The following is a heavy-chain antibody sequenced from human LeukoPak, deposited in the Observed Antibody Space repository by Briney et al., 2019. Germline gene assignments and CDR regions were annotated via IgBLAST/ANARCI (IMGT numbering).Heavy chain of an antibody. CDR2: IYYSGST. CDR1: GGSISSSSYY. J-gene: IGHJ5*02. D-gene: IGHD6-13*01. Sequence: SETLSLTCTVSGGSISSSSYYWGWIRQPPGKGLEWIGSIYYSGSTYYNPSLKSRVTISVDTSKNQFSLKLSSVTAADTAVYYCARVHSSSWYDKNLNWFDPWGQGTLVTVSS. V-gene: IGHV4-39*07. CDR3: ARVHSSSWYDKNLNWFDP.